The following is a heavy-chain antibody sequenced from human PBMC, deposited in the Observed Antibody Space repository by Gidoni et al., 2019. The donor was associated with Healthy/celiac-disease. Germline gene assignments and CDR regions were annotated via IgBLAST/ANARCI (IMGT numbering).Heavy chain of an antibody. V-gene: IGHV3-21*01. J-gene: IGHJ6*02. CDR3: ARAPLLDIVVVPAAPHGMDV. D-gene: IGHD2-2*01. CDR2: ISSSSSYI. Sequence: EVQLVESGGGLVKPGGSLRLSCAASGFTFSSYSMHWVRQAPGKGLEWVSSISSSSSYIYYADSVKGRFTISRDNAKNSLYRQMNSLRAEDTAVYYCARAPLLDIVVVPAAPHGMDVWGQGTTVTVSS. CDR1: GFTFSSYS.